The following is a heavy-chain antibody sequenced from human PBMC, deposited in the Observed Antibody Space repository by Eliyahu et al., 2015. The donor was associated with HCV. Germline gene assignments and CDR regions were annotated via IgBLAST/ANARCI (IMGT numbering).Heavy chain of an antibody. CDR2: IFYDESKK. D-gene: IGHD3-10*01. CDR3: AASYSYYFDY. CDR1: GFPFSQYG. Sequence: QVQLVESGGGVVQPGTSLXLSCATSGFPFSQYGMHWVPQGPGQGVGWVGIIFYDESKKLYSDSVRGRFTISRDISKSTVYLQMNSLRIEDTAVYYCAASYSYYFDYWGQGTVSPSPQ. J-gene: IGHJ4*02. V-gene: IGHV3-30*03.